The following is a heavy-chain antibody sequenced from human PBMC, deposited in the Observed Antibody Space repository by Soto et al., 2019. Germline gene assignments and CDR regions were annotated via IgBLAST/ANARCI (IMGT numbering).Heavy chain of an antibody. J-gene: IGHJ3*02. V-gene: IGHV3-23*01. CDR2: ISGSGDTT. CDR3: EKEFTTVTASDAFDM. D-gene: IGHD4-17*01. Sequence: EVHLLESGGGLVQPGGSLRLSCEASGFIFSSYAMSWVRQAPGKGLEWVSVISGSGDTTYYADSVKGRFTISRDNARNTLYLQMESLRAGETAIYHCEKEFTTVTASDAFDMWGRGTMVTGSS. CDR1: GFIFSSYA.